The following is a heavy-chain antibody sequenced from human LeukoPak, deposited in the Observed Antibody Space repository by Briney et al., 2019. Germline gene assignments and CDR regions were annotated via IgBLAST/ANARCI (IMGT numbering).Heavy chain of an antibody. J-gene: IGHJ4*02. Sequence: SETLSLTCTVSGGSISSYYWSWIRQPPGKGLEWIGYIYDSGSTNYDPSLKSRLTISVDTSKNQFSLKLRSVTAADTAVYYRARHSSGYSYDYWGQGTLVTVSS. V-gene: IGHV4-59*08. CDR3: ARHSSGYSYDY. CDR2: IYDSGST. CDR1: GGSISSYY. D-gene: IGHD5-18*01.